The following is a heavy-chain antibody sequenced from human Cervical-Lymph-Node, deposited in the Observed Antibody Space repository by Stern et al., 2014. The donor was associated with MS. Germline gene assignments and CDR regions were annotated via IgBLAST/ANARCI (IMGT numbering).Heavy chain of an antibody. D-gene: IGHD3/OR15-3a*01. CDR2: IYISGST. Sequence: VQLVESGPGLVKPSQTLSLTCTVSGGSMNSRPYYWNWLRQPAGKALEWIGRIYISGSTNYNPSLESRVTISIVPSQNQISPQLSFVTAADTAVYYCAREGETSDFFPFDYWGQGAQVIVSS. CDR3: AREGETSDFFPFDY. J-gene: IGHJ4*02. CDR1: GGSMNSRPYY. V-gene: IGHV4-61*02.